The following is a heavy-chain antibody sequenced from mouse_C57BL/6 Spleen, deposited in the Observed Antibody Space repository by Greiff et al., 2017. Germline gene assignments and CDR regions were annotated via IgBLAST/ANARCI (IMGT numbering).Heavy chain of an antibody. CDR2: ISDGGSYT. D-gene: IGHD3-2*01. J-gene: IGHJ2*01. CDR3: ARDRRQLLDY. V-gene: IGHV5-4*01. Sequence: DVMLVESGGGLVKPGGSLKLSCAASGFTFSSYAMSWVRQTPEKRLEWVATISDGGSYTYYPDNVKGRFTISRDNAKNNLYLQMSHLKSEDTAMYYCARDRRQLLDYWGQGTTLTVSS. CDR1: GFTFSSYA.